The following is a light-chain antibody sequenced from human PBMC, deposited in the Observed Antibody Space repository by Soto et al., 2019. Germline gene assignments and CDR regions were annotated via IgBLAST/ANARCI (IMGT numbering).Light chain of an antibody. CDR1: QSVGTN. Sequence: EIVMTQSPVTLSVSPGERATLSCRASQSVGTNFVWYQQKPGQAPRLLIYGASTRATGMPDRFSGSGSGTEFTLTISNLQSEDFAIYYCQQHNDWPLTFGGGT. CDR3: QQHNDWPLT. J-gene: IGKJ4*01. V-gene: IGKV3-15*01. CDR2: GAS.